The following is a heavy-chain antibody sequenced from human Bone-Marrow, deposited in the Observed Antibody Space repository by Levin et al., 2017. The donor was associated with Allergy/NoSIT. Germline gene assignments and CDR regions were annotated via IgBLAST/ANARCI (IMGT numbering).Heavy chain of an antibody. CDR2: IYSLGNT. CDR3: AAGSNTEGSDY. J-gene: IGHJ4*02. D-gene: IGHD3-10*01. Sequence: GGSLRLSCAVSGLTVSRTYMTWIRQPPGKGLEWLSVIYSLGNTNYADSVKGRFTISRDSSKDTLYLHMTSLRVEDTAVYYCAAGSNTEGSDYWGQGTLVTVSS. CDR1: GLTVSRTY. V-gene: IGHV3-53*03.